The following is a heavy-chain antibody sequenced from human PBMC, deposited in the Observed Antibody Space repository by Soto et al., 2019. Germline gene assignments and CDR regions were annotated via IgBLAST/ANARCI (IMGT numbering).Heavy chain of an antibody. V-gene: IGHV4-30-4*01. Sequence: SETLSLTCTVSGGSISSGDYYWSWIRQPPGKGLEWIGYIYYSGSTYYNPSLKSRVTISVDTSKNQFSLKLSSVTAADTAVYYCARVVCSGGSCYSRARYYGMDVWGQGTTVTVSS. D-gene: IGHD2-15*01. CDR2: IYYSGST. CDR1: GGSISSGDYY. CDR3: ARVVCSGGSCYSRARYYGMDV. J-gene: IGHJ6*02.